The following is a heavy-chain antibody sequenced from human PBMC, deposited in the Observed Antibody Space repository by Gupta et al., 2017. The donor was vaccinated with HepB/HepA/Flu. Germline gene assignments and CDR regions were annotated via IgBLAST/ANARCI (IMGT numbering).Heavy chain of an antibody. Sequence: EGQLVESGGDLVQPGRSLRLSCSVSGSTFGDYAMSWVRQAPGKGLEWISFIRSNIFGGTTTYAASVQGRFTISRDDSKSIVYLQMNSLKTEDTAVYYGTRDHYNSFDYWGQGTLVTVSS. CDR3: TRDHYNSFDY. CDR2: IRSNIFGGTT. J-gene: IGHJ4*02. D-gene: IGHD1-14*01. V-gene: IGHV3-49*04. CDR1: GSTFGDYA.